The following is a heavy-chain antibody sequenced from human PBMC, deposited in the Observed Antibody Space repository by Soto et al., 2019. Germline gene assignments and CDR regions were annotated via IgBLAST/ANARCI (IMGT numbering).Heavy chain of an antibody. D-gene: IGHD6-13*01. J-gene: IGHJ4*02. Sequence: EVQLVESGGGLVQPGRSLRLSCAASGFTFDDYAMHWVRQAPGKGLEWVSGISWNSGSIGYADSVKGRFTISRDNAKNSLYLQMNSLRAEDTALYYCAKVSLPHRAAGYFDYWGQGTLVTVSS. CDR1: GFTFDDYA. CDR3: AKVSLPHRAAGYFDY. CDR2: ISWNSGSI. V-gene: IGHV3-9*01.